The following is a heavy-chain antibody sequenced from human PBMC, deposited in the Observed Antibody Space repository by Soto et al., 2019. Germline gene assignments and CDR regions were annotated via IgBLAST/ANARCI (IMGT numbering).Heavy chain of an antibody. CDR2: IIPIFGTA. Sequence: QVQLVQSGAEVKKPGSSVKVSCKASGGTFSSYAISWVRQAPGQGLEWMGGIIPIFGTANYAQKFQGRVTITADESTSTAYMELSRLRSEDTAVYYCARGALGYCSGGSCRSYYYYGMDVWGQGTTVTVSS. CDR1: GGTFSSYA. D-gene: IGHD2-15*01. CDR3: ARGALGYCSGGSCRSYYYYGMDV. J-gene: IGHJ6*02. V-gene: IGHV1-69*01.